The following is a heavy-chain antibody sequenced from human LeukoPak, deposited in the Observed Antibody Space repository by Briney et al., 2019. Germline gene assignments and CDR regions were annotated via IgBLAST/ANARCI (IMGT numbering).Heavy chain of an antibody. J-gene: IGHJ4*02. CDR3: ARANHYDSGGYYYDY. CDR2: IYYTGST. D-gene: IGHD3-22*01. CDR1: GGSISSSSYY. Sequence: SETLSLTCTVSGGSISSSSYYWGWIRQPPGKGLEWIGSIYYTGSTYYNPSLKSRVTISVDTSKTQFSLKLSSVTAADTAVYYCARANHYDSGGYYYDYWGQGTLVTVSS. V-gene: IGHV4-39*01.